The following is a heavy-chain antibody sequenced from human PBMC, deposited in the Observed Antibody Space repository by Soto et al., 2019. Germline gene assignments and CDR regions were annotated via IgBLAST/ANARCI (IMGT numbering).Heavy chain of an antibody. Sequence: ASGKVSCKASGYAFTNYYVQWVRQAPGQGLEWMGVIHPDGGHTTYSQKFQDRVTMTRDTFTSIIHMELSSLRSEDTAVYYCARGDNDYWGQGNPVPVSS. CDR3: ARGDNDY. CDR1: GYAFTNYY. CDR2: IHPDGGHT. J-gene: IGHJ4*02. V-gene: IGHV1-46*01.